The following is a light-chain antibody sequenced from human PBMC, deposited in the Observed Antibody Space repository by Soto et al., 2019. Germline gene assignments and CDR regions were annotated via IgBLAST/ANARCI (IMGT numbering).Light chain of an antibody. Sequence: QSALTQPPSSSGSPGQSVTISCTGTSSDVGGYNYVSWYQQHPGKAPKLMIDEVSKRPSGVPDRFSGSKSGNTASLTVSGLQAEDEADYYCSSYAGSNVVFGGGPKLTVL. CDR2: EVS. CDR3: SSYAGSNVV. J-gene: IGLJ2*01. CDR1: SSDVGGYNY. V-gene: IGLV2-8*01.